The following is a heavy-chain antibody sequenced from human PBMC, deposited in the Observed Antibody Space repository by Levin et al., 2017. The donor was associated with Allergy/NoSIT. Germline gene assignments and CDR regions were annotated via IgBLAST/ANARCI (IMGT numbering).Heavy chain of an antibody. CDR1: GGSISSGGYY. D-gene: IGHD3-3*01. CDR2: IYYSGST. V-gene: IGHV4-31*03. Sequence: SCTVSGGSISSGGYYWSWIRQHPGKGLEWIGYIYYSGSTYYNPSLKSRVTISVDTSKNQFSLKLSSVTAADTAVYYCASHKAVTIFGVVIPDPAYYWGQGTLVTVSS. J-gene: IGHJ4*02. CDR3: ASHKAVTIFGVVIPDPAYY.